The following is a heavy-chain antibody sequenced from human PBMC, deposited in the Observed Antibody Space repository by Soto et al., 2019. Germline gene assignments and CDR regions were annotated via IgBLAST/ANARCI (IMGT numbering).Heavy chain of an antibody. CDR1: GGSFSGYY. J-gene: IGHJ5*02. Sequence: QVQLQQWGAGLLKPSETLSLTCAVYGGSFSGYYWSWIRQPPGKGLEWIGEINHSGSTNYNPSLKSRVTISVDTSKNQFSLKLSSVTAADTAVYYCARGRTLVTAPNNWFDPWGPGTLVTVSS. V-gene: IGHV4-34*01. CDR2: INHSGST. D-gene: IGHD4-4*01. CDR3: ARGRTLVTAPNNWFDP.